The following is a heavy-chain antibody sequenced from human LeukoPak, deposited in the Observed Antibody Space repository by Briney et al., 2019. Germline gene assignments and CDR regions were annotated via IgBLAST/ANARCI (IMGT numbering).Heavy chain of an antibody. CDR3: ASGRVGSYYYGMDV. V-gene: IGHV3-21*01. CDR2: ISGSSSYI. CDR1: GFTFSSYS. J-gene: IGHJ6*02. Sequence: GGSLRLSCAASGFTFSSYSMKWVRPAPGRGLEWVSCISGSSSYIYYADSVQGRFTISRDNAKNSLYLQMNSLRAKDTAVYYCASGRVGSYYYGMDVWGQGTTVTVSS. D-gene: IGHD3-16*01.